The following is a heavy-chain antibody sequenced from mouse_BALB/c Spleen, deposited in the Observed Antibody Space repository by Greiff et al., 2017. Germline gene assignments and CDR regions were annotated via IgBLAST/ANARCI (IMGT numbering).Heavy chain of an antibody. CDR1: GYTFTDYN. V-gene: IGHV1S29*02. D-gene: IGHD1-2*01. Sequence: VQLKESGPELVKPGASVKISCKASGYTFTDYNMHWVKQSHGKSLEWIGYIYPYNGGTGYNQKFKSKATLTVDNSSSTAYMELRSLTSEDSAVYYCASGTATFAYWGQGTLVTVSA. CDR2: IYPYNGGT. CDR3: ASGTATFAY. J-gene: IGHJ3*01.